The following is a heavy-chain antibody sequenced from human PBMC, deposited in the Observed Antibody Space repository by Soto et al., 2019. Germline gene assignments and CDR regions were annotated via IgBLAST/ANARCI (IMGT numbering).Heavy chain of an antibody. CDR3: ARATSRSWGY. V-gene: IGHV3-7*01. CDR1: GFTFSGYW. Sequence: EVQLVESGGGLVQPGGSLRLSCAASGFTFSGYWMSWVRQAPGKGLEWVANIKQDGSDKYYVDSVKGRFTISRDNAKNSLYLQMNSLRVEDTAVYYCARATSRSWGYWGQGTLVTVSS. CDR2: IKQDGSDK. D-gene: IGHD6-6*01. J-gene: IGHJ4*02.